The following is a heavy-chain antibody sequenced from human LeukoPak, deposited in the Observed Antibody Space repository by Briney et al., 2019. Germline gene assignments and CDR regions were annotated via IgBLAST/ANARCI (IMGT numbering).Heavy chain of an antibody. CDR3: ARGRWSDY. V-gene: IGHV3-7*01. D-gene: IGHD5-24*01. J-gene: IGHJ4*02. CDR2: IKEDGTEK. Sequence: QAGGSLRLSCAASGFTFSAYWMTWVLQALGKGLEWVANIKEDGTEKNYVDSVKGRFTISRDNVKKSLYLEMNSLRVEDTAVYYCARGRWSDYWGQGTRVTVSS. CDR1: GFTFSAYW.